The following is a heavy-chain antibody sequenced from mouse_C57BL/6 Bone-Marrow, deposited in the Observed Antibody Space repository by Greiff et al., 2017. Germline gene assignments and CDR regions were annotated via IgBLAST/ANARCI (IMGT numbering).Heavy chain of an antibody. J-gene: IGHJ1*03. Sequence: EVKLMESGEGLVKPGGSLKLSCAASGFTFSSYAMSWVRQTPEKRLEWVAYISSGGDYIYYADTVTGRFTISRDNARNTLYLQMSSLKSEDTAMYYCTRLRYWYFDVWGTGTTVTVSS. CDR2: ISSGGDYI. V-gene: IGHV5-9-1*02. CDR1: GFTFSSYA. CDR3: TRLRYWYFDV. D-gene: IGHD2-12*01.